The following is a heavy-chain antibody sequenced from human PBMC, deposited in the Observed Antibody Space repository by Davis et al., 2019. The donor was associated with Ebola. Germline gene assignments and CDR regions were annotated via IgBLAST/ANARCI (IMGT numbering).Heavy chain of an antibody. Sequence: SETLSLTCTVSGDSISSYYWSWIRQPPGKGLEWIGYIDYSGSTNYNPSLKSRVTISVDTSKNQFSLKLSSVTAADTAVYYCARHGGGGSSWYYFDYRGQGTLVTVSS. J-gene: IGHJ4*02. CDR3: ARHGGGGSSWYYFDY. CDR2: IDYSGST. V-gene: IGHV4-59*08. D-gene: IGHD6-13*01. CDR1: GDSISSYY.